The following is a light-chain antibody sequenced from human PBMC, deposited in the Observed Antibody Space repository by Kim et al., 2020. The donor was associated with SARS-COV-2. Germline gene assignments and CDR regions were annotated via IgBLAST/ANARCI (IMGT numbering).Light chain of an antibody. Sequence: GQSDTIPCPGTGSDFGHHDHVSWYQQPPATAPKLIIFEVTNRPSGVPDRFSGSRSDNTASLTISGLQPEDEADYYCTSYATTFTYVFGCGTKVTVL. CDR3: TSYATTFTYV. CDR2: EVT. V-gene: IGLV2-18*02. J-gene: IGLJ1*01. CDR1: GSDFGHHDH.